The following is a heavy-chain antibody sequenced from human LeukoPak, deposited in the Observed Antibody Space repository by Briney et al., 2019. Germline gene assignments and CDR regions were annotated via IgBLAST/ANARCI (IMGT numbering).Heavy chain of an antibody. CDR2: ISYDGSNK. D-gene: IGHD3-22*01. J-gene: IGHJ4*02. CDR1: GFTFSTYG. Sequence: GGSLRLSCAASGFTFSTYGMHWVRQAPGKGLEWVAVISYDGSNKYYADSVKGRFTISRDNAKNSLYLQMNSLRAEDTALYYCAREKGLSGYYDSSGYPEYFDYWGQGTLVTVSS. CDR3: AREKGLSGYYDSSGYPEYFDY. V-gene: IGHV3-30*03.